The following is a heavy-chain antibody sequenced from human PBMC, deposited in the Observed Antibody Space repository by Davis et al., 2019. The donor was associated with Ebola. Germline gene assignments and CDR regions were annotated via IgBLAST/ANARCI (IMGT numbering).Heavy chain of an antibody. D-gene: IGHD3-10*01. CDR2: IIPILGIA. Sequence: SVEVSCKASGYTFTSYDINWVRQAPGQGLEWMGRIIPILGIANYAQKFQGRVTITADKSTSTAYMELSSLRSEDTAVYYCARDQGELLYRWFDPWGQGTLVTVSS. V-gene: IGHV1-69*04. CDR1: GYTFTSYD. J-gene: IGHJ5*02. CDR3: ARDQGELLYRWFDP.